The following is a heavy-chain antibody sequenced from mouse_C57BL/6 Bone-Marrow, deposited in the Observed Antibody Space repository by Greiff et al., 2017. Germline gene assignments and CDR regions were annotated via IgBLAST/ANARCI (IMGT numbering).Heavy chain of an antibody. CDR1: GYAFSSSW. D-gene: IGHD2-1*01. CDR3: AIYGNYVAY. V-gene: IGHV1-82*01. J-gene: IGHJ3*01. CDR2: IYPGDGDT. Sequence: QVQLKQSGPELVKPGASVKISCKASGYAFSSSWMNWVKQRPGKGLEWIGRIYPGDGDTNYNGKFKGKATLTADKSSSTAYMQLSSLTSEDSAVYFCAIYGNYVAYWGQGTLVTVSA.